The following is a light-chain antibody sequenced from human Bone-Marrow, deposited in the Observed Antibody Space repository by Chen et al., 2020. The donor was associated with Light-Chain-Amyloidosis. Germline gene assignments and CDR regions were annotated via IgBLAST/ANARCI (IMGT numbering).Light chain of an antibody. J-gene: IGKJ4*01. CDR3: QQRNNWPLT. CDR2: GAA. Sequence: EIVMTQSPATLSVSPGESATLSCRASQNINNNFAWYQQKPGQAPRLLMHGAATRATGIPARFSGSGSGTECTLTSSSLQPEDFAGYYCQQRNNWPLTFGGGTKVEI. V-gene: IGKV3-15*01. CDR1: QNINNN.